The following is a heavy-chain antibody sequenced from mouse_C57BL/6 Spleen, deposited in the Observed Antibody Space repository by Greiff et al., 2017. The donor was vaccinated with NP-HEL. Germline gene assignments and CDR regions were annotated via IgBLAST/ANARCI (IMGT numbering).Heavy chain of an antibody. V-gene: IGHV1-42*01. CDR3: ARGGTTVVDY. CDR2: INPSTGGT. Sequence: VQLQQSGPELVKPGASVKISCKASGYSFTGYYMNWVKQSPEKSLEWIGEINPSTGGTTYNQKFKAKATLTVDKSSSTAYMQLKSLTSEDSAVYYCARGGTTVVDYWGQGTTLTVSS. D-gene: IGHD1-1*01. CDR1: GYSFTGYY. J-gene: IGHJ2*01.